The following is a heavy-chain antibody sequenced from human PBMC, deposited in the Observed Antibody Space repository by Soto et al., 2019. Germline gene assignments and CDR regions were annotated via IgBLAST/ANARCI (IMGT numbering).Heavy chain of an antibody. Sequence: QVQLVQSGAEVKKPGASVKVSCKASGYTFTGYYMHWVRQAPGQGLEWMGWINPNSGGTNYAQKFQGRVTMTRDTSISTAYMELSRLRSDDTAVYYCARDWAPSPLELRNDGWFDPWGQGTLVTVSS. CDR3: ARDWAPSPLELRNDGWFDP. CDR2: INPNSGGT. V-gene: IGHV1-2*02. D-gene: IGHD1-7*01. CDR1: GYTFTGYY. J-gene: IGHJ5*02.